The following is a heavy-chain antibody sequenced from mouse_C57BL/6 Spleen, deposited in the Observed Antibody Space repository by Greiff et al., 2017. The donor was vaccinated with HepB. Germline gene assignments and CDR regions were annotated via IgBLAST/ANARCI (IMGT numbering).Heavy chain of an antibody. CDR3: ATETRWGWYFDV. CDR1: GFTFSDYY. D-gene: IGHD1-1*02. Sequence: EVKLVESEGGLVQPGSSMKLSCKASGFTFSDYYMAWVRQVPEKGLEWVANINYDGSSTNYLDSLKSRFIISRDNTKNILYLQMSSLKSEDTATYYCATETRWGWYFDVWGTGTTVTVSS. V-gene: IGHV5-16*01. J-gene: IGHJ1*03. CDR2: INYDGSST.